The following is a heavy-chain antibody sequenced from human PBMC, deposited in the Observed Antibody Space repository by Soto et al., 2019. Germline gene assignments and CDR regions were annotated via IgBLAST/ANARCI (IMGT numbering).Heavy chain of an antibody. CDR1: GDSISSGYY. D-gene: IGHD3-10*01. CDR3: ARPVTMVRGLRGWFDP. Sequence: PSETLSLTCAVSGDSISSGYYWAWIRQPPGKGLEWIGSIYHSGTTYYNPSLKSRVTISVDTSKNQFSLKLSSVTAADSAVYYCARPVTMVRGLRGWFDPWGQGTLVTVSS. CDR2: IYHSGTT. J-gene: IGHJ5*02. V-gene: IGHV4-38-2*01.